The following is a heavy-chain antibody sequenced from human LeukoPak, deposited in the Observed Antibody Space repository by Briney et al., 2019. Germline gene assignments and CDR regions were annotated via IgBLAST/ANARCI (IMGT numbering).Heavy chain of an antibody. CDR2: ISESGGST. Sequence: GGSLRLSCAASGFTFSSYAMSWVRQAPGKGLEWVSGISESGGSTYYADSVKGRFTISRDNSKNTLYLQMNSLRAEDTAVYYCAKDRQRGVIGFHSDYWGQGTLVTVSS. D-gene: IGHD3-16*02. J-gene: IGHJ4*02. V-gene: IGHV3-23*01. CDR3: AKDRQRGVIGFHSDY. CDR1: GFTFSSYA.